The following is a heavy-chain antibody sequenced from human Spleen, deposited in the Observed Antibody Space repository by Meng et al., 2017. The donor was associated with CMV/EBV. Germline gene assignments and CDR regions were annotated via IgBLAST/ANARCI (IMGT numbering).Heavy chain of an antibody. CDR1: GFPPRPIGVG. CDR3: AHKLGYCSSTSCYAGFNWFDP. Sequence: QITLKESGPTLVKPTQTLKLTCPLSGFPPRPIGVGVGWIRQPPGKALEWLALIYWDDDKRYSPSLKSRLTITKDTSKNQVVLTMTNMDPVDTATYYCAHKLGYCSSTSCYAGFNWFDPWGQGTLVTFSS. D-gene: IGHD2-2*01. CDR2: IYWDDDK. V-gene: IGHV2-5*02. J-gene: IGHJ5*02.